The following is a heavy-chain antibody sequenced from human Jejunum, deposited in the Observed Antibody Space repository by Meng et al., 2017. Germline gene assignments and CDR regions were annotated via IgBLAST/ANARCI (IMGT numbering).Heavy chain of an antibody. CDR2: SYWDNDK. Sequence: QITLSEPCLPLVEPILTLSPTCTFSGFSLSTSGVGAGWIRQSTGKALAWLAVSYWDNDKRYSPSLKNRPTIDKDTSKNEVVLTMTHMVPVDTATYYSAHRRIRGSPWDGGEFDYWGQGTLVTVSS. V-gene: IGHV2-5*02. J-gene: IGHJ4*02. CDR1: GFSLSTSGVG. CDR3: AHRRIRGSPWDGGEFDY. D-gene: IGHD2-15*01.